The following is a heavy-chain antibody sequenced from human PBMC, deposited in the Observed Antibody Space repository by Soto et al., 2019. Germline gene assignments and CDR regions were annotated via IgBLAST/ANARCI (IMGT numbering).Heavy chain of an antibody. CDR3: AKEWELRPDY. CDR2: ISYEGSNK. D-gene: IGHD1-26*01. Sequence: QVQLVESGGGVVQPGRSLRLSCAASGFTFSSYGMHWVRQAPGKGLEWVAVISYEGSNKYYADSVKGRFTISRDNSKNTLDLQMNSLRAEDTAVYYCAKEWELRPDYWGQGTLVTVSS. V-gene: IGHV3-30*18. J-gene: IGHJ4*02. CDR1: GFTFSSYG.